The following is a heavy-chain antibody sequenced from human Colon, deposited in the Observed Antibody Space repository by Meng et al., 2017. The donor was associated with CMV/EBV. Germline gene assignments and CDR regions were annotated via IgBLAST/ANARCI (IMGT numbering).Heavy chain of an antibody. Sequence: GESLKISCAASGFTFSDYSMSWVRQAPGKGLEWVASISRDTAYKYHADSVKGRFTISRDNVKNALYLQMNSLRADDTAVYYCARDRKRCTSTSCYGYYYGMDVWGQGATVTVSS. CDR3: ARDRKRCTSTSCYGYYYGMDV. J-gene: IGHJ6*02. D-gene: IGHD2-2*01. V-gene: IGHV3-21*06. CDR2: ISRDTAYK. CDR1: GFTFSDYS.